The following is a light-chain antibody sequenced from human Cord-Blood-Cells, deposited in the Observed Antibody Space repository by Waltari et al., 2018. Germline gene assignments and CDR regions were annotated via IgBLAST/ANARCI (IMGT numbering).Light chain of an antibody. CDR2: GAA. Sequence: EIVLTQSPGTPSLSPGERATLSCRASQSVSSSYLAWYQQKPGQAPRLLIYGAASRATGIPDMFSCSGSGTDFTLTISRLEPEDFAVYYCQQYGSSPATFGQGTKVEIK. J-gene: IGKJ1*01. CDR3: QQYGSSPAT. CDR1: QSVSSSY. V-gene: IGKV3-20*01.